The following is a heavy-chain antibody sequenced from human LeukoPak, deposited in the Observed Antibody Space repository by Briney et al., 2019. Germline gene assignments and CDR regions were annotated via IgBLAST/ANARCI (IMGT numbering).Heavy chain of an antibody. D-gene: IGHD3-10*01. Sequence: GGSLRLSCAASAITFSTYEMNWVRQAPGKGPEWVSYITGSGDTINYADSVKGRFTISRDNAANSLYLQMNSPRAEDTAVYYCAMEYYYGSGKDYMDVWGKGTMVTVSS. CDR3: AMEYYYGSGKDYMDV. V-gene: IGHV3-48*03. CDR2: ITGSGDTI. J-gene: IGHJ6*03. CDR1: AITFSTYE.